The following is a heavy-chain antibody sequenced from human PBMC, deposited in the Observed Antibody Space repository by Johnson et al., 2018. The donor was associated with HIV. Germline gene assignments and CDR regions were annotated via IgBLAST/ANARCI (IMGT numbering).Heavy chain of an antibody. CDR2: ISYDGSNK. J-gene: IGHJ3*02. V-gene: IGHV3-30*04. Sequence: QVQLVESGGGVVQPGRSLRLSCAASGFTFSSYAMHWVRQAPGKGLEWVAVISYDGSNKYSADSVKGRFTISRDNSKNTLYLQMNSLRAEDTALYYCARSDYVWGSYTRKGAFDIWGQGTMVTVSS. D-gene: IGHD3-16*01. CDR3: ARSDYVWGSYTRKGAFDI. CDR1: GFTFSSYA.